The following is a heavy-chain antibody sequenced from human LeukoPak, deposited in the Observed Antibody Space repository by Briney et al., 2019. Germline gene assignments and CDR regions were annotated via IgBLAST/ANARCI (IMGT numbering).Heavy chain of an antibody. CDR1: GFTFGSYW. CDR2: IKQDGSEK. CDR3: AKDFQGYSSGWLDY. J-gene: IGHJ4*02. D-gene: IGHD6-19*01. Sequence: GGSLRLSCAASGFTFGSYWMSWVRQAPGKGLEWVANIKQDGSEKYYVDSVKGRFTISRDNAKNSLYLQMNSLRAEDAAVYYCAKDFQGYSSGWLDYWGQGTLVTVSS. V-gene: IGHV3-7*03.